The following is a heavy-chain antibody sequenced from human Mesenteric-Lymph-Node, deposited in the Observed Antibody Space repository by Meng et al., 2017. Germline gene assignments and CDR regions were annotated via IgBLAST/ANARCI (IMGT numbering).Heavy chain of an antibody. CDR2: VIPIFGTA. CDR1: GGTFSRYA. J-gene: IGHJ3*02. V-gene: IGHV1-69*06. D-gene: IGHD3-22*01. CDR3: ARDDDSSGYDAFDI. Sequence: GEVEKRGSSVTVSGKACGGTFSRYAFSWVRQAPGQGLEWMGGVIPIFGTANYAQKFQGKVTITADKSTSTAYMELSSLRSEDTAVYYCARDDDSSGYDAFDIWGQGTMVTVSS.